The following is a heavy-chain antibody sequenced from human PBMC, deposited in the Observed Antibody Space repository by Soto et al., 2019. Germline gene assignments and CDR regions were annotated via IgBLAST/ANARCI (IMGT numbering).Heavy chain of an antibody. J-gene: IGHJ4*02. CDR1: GGSFSGYY. D-gene: IGHD2-2*01. CDR2: INHSGST. V-gene: IGHV4-34*01. CDR3: ARHRSTVSLLDY. Sequence: SETLSLTCAVYGGSFSGYYWSWIRQPPGKGLEWIGDINHSGSTNYNPSLESRVSISVDTSKNQVSLKLTSVTAADTAVYFCARHRSTVSLLDYWGLGTLVTVSS.